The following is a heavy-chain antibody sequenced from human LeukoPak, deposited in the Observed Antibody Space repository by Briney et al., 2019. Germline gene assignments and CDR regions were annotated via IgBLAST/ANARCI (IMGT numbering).Heavy chain of an antibody. D-gene: IGHD3-22*01. V-gene: IGHV3-23*01. Sequence: GGSLRLSCAASGFTFRNYAMSWVRQAPGKGLEWVSVISGSGSSTYYADSVKGRFTISRDNSKNTLYLQMKRLRAEDTAVYYCAKDRFHGYPNWFDSWGQGTPVTVSS. J-gene: IGHJ5*01. CDR1: GFTFRNYA. CDR2: ISGSGSST. CDR3: AKDRFHGYPNWFDS.